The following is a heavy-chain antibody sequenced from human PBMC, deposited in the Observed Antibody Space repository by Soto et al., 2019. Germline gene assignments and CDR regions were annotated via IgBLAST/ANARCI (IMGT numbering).Heavy chain of an antibody. J-gene: IGHJ4*02. Sequence: GGSLRLSCAASGFTFSTYAMNWVRQAPGKGLEWVSGLSDGGAFTYYADSVKGRFTISRDDSKNTLYLQMNSLRVDDTAVYYCAKSGPTNYFDYWGQGALVTVSS. CDR3: AKSGPTNYFDY. V-gene: IGHV3-23*01. CDR2: LSDGGAFT. CDR1: GFTFSTYA.